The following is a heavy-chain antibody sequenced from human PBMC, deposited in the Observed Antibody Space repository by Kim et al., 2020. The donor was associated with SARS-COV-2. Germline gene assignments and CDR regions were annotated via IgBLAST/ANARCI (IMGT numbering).Heavy chain of an antibody. CDR2: ISYDGSNK. Sequence: PGGSLRLSCAASGFTFSSYGMHWVRQAPGKGLEWVAVISYDGSNKYYADSVKGRFTISRDNSKNTLYLQMNSLRAEDTAVYYCAKESGSGSYYAWTYYYYGMDVWGQGTTVTVSS. V-gene: IGHV3-30*18. CDR3: AKESGSGSYYAWTYYYYGMDV. CDR1: GFTFSSYG. J-gene: IGHJ6*02. D-gene: IGHD3-10*01.